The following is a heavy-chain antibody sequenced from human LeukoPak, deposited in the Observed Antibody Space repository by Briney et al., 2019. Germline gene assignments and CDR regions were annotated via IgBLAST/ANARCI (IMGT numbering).Heavy chain of an antibody. CDR1: GGSVSSGSYY. CDR3: VREVYDILTGYHPGFDY. Sequence: SETLSLTCTVSGGSVSSGSYYWSWIRQPPGKGLEWIGYIYYSGSTNYNPSLKSRVTISVDTSKNQFSLKLSSVTAADTAVYYCVREVYDILTGYHPGFDYWGQGTLVTVSS. J-gene: IGHJ4*02. V-gene: IGHV4-61*01. CDR2: IYYSGST. D-gene: IGHD3-9*01.